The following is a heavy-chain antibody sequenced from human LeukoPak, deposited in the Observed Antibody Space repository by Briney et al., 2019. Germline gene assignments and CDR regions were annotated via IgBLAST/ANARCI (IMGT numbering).Heavy chain of an antibody. CDR1: GFTFSSYS. CDR2: ISSSSSYI. J-gene: IGHJ4*02. Sequence: GGSLRLSCAASGFTFSSYSMNWVRQAPGKGLEWVSSISSSSSYIYYADSVKGRFTISRDNAKNSLYLQMNSPRAEDTAVYYCARVVTSPPLFVIDHWGQGTLVTVSS. V-gene: IGHV3-21*01. CDR3: ARVVTSPPLFVIDH. D-gene: IGHD2-2*01.